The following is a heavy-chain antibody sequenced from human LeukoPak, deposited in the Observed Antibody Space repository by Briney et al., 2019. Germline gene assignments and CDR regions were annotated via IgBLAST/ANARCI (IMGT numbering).Heavy chain of an antibody. CDR3: ATERGRFLEWLLYN. CDR1: GFTFSSYA. V-gene: IGHV3-30*04. CDR2: ISYDGSNK. D-gene: IGHD3-3*01. J-gene: IGHJ4*02. Sequence: GRSLRLSCAASGFTFSSYAMHWVRQAPGKGLEWVAVISYDGSNKYYADSVKGRFTISRDNSKNTLYLQMNSLRPDDTAVYYCATERGRFLEWLLYNWGQGTLVTVSS.